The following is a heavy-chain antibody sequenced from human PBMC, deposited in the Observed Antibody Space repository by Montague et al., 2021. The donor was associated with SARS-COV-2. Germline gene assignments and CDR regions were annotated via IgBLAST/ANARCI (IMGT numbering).Heavy chain of an antibody. CDR1: GFSLKTNGMC. D-gene: IGHD3-10*01. V-gene: IGHV2-70*11. J-gene: IGHJ4*02. CDR3: ARTTVRYYGSRNYYFDF. CDR2: IDWDGER. Sequence: VKPTQTLTLTCTFSGFSLKTNGMCVSWIRQSPGKALEWLARIDWDGERSYNSRLETRLTISNDTSKNQVFLTVAHMNPVDTATYYCARTTVRYYGSRNYYFDFWGQGAPVTVSS.